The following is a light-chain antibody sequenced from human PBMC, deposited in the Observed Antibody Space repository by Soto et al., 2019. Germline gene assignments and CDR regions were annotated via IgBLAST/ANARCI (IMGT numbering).Light chain of an antibody. CDR2: EVS. CDR1: SSDVGSYSR. V-gene: IGLV2-18*02. J-gene: IGLJ1*01. Sequence: QSALTQPPSVSGSPGQSVTISCTGTSSDVGSYSRVSWYQQPPGTAPKLMIYEVSNRPSGVPDRFSGSKSGNTASLTISGLQPEDEADYYCSSYTSSNTYVFGTGTKLT. CDR3: SSYTSSNTYV.